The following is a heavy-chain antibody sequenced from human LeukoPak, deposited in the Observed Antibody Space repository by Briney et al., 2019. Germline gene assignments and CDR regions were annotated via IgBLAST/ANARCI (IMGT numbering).Heavy chain of an antibody. Sequence: ASVKVSCKASGYTFTGFYMHWVRQAPGQGLEWMGWINPNSADTDYAQKFLGGVTMTRDMSISTIYMELTRLRSDDTALYYCARWDGYSSSPDYWGQGTLVTVSS. J-gene: IGHJ4*02. CDR1: GYTFTGFY. CDR2: INPNSADT. CDR3: ARWDGYSSSPDY. D-gene: IGHD6-13*01. V-gene: IGHV1-2*02.